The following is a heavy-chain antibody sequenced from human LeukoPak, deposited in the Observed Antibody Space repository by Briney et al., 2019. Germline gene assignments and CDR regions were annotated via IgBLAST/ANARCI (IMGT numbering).Heavy chain of an antibody. D-gene: IGHD3-10*01. Sequence: SETLSLTCTVSGGSISSGGYYWSWIRQPPGKGLEWIGYIYHSGSTYYNPSLKSRVTISVDRSKNQFSLKLSSVTAADTAVYYCARGYYGSGSPFDYWGQGILVTVSS. CDR3: ARGYYGSGSPFDY. J-gene: IGHJ4*02. CDR2: IYHSGST. CDR1: GGSISSGGYY. V-gene: IGHV4-30-2*01.